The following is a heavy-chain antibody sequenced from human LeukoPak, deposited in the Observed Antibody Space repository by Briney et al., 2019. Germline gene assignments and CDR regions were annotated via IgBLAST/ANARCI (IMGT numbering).Heavy chain of an antibody. D-gene: IGHD6-6*01. J-gene: IGHJ5*02. Sequence: PGESLRLSCAASGFTFSSYSMNWVRQAPGKGLEWVSSISSSSSYIYYADSVKGRFTISRDNAKNSLYLQMNSLRAEDTAVYYCARGYSSSLVWFDPWGQGTLVTVSS. V-gene: IGHV3-21*01. CDR3: ARGYSSSLVWFDP. CDR2: ISSSSSYI. CDR1: GFTFSSYS.